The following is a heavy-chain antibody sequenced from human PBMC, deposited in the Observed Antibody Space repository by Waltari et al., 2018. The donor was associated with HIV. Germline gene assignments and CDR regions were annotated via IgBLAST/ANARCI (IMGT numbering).Heavy chain of an antibody. D-gene: IGHD6-19*01. CDR1: GGSFSGHF. V-gene: IGHV4-34*01. CDR2: INHSGTT. J-gene: IGHJ4*02. Sequence: QVQLQQWGAGLLKPSETLSLTCAVYGGSFSGHFWTWLRQPPGKGLQWIGEINHSGTTNYNPSLKSRLSMSVDMSTNQFSLRLRSVTDADTAMYYCARGVFALAVAGTTFDYWGQGTLVTVSS. CDR3: ARGVFALAVAGTTFDY.